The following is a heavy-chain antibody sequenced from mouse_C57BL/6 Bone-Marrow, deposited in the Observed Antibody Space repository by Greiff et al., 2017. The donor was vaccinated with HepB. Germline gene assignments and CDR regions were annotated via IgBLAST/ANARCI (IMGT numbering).Heavy chain of an antibody. CDR1: GYTFTSYW. CDR3: ARPLITTVPHWYFDV. Sequence: VQLQQPGAELVRPGTSVKLSCKASGYTFTSYWMHWVKQRPGQGLEWIGVIDPSDSYTNYNQKFKGKATLTVDTSSSTAYMQLSSLTSEDSAVYYCARPLITTVPHWYFDVWGTGTTVTVSS. D-gene: IGHD1-1*01. CDR2: IDPSDSYT. J-gene: IGHJ1*03. V-gene: IGHV1-59*01.